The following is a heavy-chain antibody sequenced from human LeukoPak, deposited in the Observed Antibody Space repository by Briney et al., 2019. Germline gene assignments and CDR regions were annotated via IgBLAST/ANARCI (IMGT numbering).Heavy chain of an antibody. V-gene: IGHV3-30*04. Sequence: GRSLRLSCAASGFTFSNFAMHWVRQAPGKGLEWVAGISYDAGKTYYADSVRGRFTISRDTSKNTLYLQMNGLRAEDTAVYYCARDSGRSATYSNYWGQGTLVTVSS. J-gene: IGHJ4*02. CDR1: GFTFSNFA. CDR2: ISYDAGKT. CDR3: ARDSGRSATYSNY. D-gene: IGHD3-10*01.